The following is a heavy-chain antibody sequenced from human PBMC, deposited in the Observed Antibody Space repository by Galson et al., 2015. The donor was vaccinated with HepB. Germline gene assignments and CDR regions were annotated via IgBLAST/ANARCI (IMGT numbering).Heavy chain of an antibody. Sequence: QSGAEVKKPGESLKISCKGSGYSFTSYWIGWVRQMPGKGPEWMGIIYPGDSDTRYSPSFQGQVTISADKSISTAYLQWSSLKASDTAMYYCARHRATVKDSYYYYYMDVWGKGTTVTVSS. V-gene: IGHV5-51*01. CDR1: GYSFTSYW. CDR2: IYPGDSDT. CDR3: ARHRATVKDSYYYYYMDV. D-gene: IGHD4-17*01. J-gene: IGHJ6*03.